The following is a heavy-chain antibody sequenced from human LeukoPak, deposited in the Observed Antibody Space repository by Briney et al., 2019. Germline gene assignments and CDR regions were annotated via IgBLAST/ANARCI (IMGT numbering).Heavy chain of an antibody. Sequence: GGSLRLSCAASGFTFNIFAMNWVRQAPGKGLEWVSAISGSGSGTYYADSVKGRFTISRDNSKNTMYLQMKSLRAEDTAVYYCARDDVAWNDVHWFDPWGQGTLVTVSS. CDR2: ISGSGSGT. D-gene: IGHD1-1*01. CDR1: GFTFNIFA. CDR3: ARDDVAWNDVHWFDP. V-gene: IGHV3-23*01. J-gene: IGHJ5*02.